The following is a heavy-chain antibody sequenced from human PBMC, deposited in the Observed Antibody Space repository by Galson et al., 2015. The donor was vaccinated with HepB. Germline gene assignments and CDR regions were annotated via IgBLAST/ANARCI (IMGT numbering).Heavy chain of an antibody. CDR3: ARLGSSGQCTSYFDF. D-gene: IGHD2-15*01. V-gene: IGHV3-53*01. CDR2: IYLSGNT. Sequence: SLRLSCAASGLTVSNNCVSWVRQAPGKGLEWVSGIYLSGNTYNADSVKGRFTVSRDTSKDMVYLEMNSVGAEDTAVYYCARLGSSGQCTSYFDFRGQGALVTVSS. J-gene: IGHJ4*02. CDR1: GLTVSNNC.